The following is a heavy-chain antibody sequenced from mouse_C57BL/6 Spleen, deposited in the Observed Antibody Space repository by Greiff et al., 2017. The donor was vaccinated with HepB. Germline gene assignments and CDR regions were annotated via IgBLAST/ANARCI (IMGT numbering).Heavy chain of an antibody. D-gene: IGHD2-3*01. CDR2: IYPGSGNT. CDR3: ARILYDGYPMDY. Sequence: VQLQQSGAELVRPGASVKLSCKASGYTFTDYYINWVKQRPGQGLEWIARIYPGSGNTYYNEKFKGKATLTAEKSSSTAYMQLSSLTSEDSAVYFCARILYDGYPMDYWGQGTSVTVSS. CDR1: GYTFTDYY. J-gene: IGHJ4*01. V-gene: IGHV1-76*01.